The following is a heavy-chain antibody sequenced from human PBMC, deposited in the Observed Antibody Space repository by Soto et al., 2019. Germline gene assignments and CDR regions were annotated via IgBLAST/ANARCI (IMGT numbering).Heavy chain of an antibody. D-gene: IGHD6-13*01. Sequence: SETLSLTCTVSGGSISSYYWSWIRQPPGKGLEWIGYIYYSGSTNYNPSLKSRVTISVDTSKNQFSLKLSSVTAADTAVYYCARDRIAAAGTLDYYYMDVWGKGTTVTVSS. V-gene: IGHV4-59*01. CDR2: IYYSGST. CDR1: GGSISSYY. J-gene: IGHJ6*03. CDR3: ARDRIAAAGTLDYYYMDV.